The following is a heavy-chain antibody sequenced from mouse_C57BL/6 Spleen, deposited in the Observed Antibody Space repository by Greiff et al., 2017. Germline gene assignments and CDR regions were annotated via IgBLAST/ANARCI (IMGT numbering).Heavy chain of an antibody. D-gene: IGHD1-1*02. J-gene: IGHJ1*03. CDR1: GYTFTSYW. CDR3: ARSRVGDWYFDV. Sequence: QVQLQQPGTELVKPGASVKLSCKASGYTFTSYWMHWVKQRPGQGLEWIGNINPSNGGTNYNEKFKSKATLTVDKSSSTAYMQRSSLTSEDSAVYYCARSRVGDWYFDVWGTGTTVTVSS. V-gene: IGHV1-53*01. CDR2: INPSNGGT.